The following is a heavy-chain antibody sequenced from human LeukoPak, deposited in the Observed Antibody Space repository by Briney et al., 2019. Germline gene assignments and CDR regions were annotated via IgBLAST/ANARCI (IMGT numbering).Heavy chain of an antibody. CDR1: GFTFSSYS. J-gene: IGHJ3*02. Sequence: GGSLRLSCAASGFTFSSYSMNWVRQARGTGLEWVSSISSSSSYIYYADSVKGRFTISRDNAKNSLYLQMNSLRAEDTAVYYCASPSSPNDAFDIWGQGTMVTVSS. D-gene: IGHD2/OR15-2a*01. CDR2: ISSSSSYI. CDR3: ASPSSPNDAFDI. V-gene: IGHV3-21*01.